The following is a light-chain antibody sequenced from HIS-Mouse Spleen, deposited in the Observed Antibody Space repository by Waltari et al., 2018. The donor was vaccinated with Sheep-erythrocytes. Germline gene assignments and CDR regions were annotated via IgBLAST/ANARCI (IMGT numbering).Light chain of an antibody. CDR1: SSTIGAGYD. CDR3: QSYDSSLSGSV. J-gene: IGLJ2*01. Sequence: QSVLTQPPSVSGAPGQRVTIPCPGSSSTIGAGYDVHWYQQLPGTAPKLLIYGNSNRPSGVPDRFSGSKSGTSASLAITGLQAEDEADYYCQSYDSSLSGSVFGGGTKLTVL. V-gene: IGLV1-40*01. CDR2: GNS.